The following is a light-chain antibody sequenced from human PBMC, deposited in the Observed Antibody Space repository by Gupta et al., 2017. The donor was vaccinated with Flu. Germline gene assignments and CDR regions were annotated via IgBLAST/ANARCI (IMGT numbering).Light chain of an antibody. J-gene: IGKJ1*01. Sequence: ISCRSRQGLVYSNGNNYLDWFLQRPGQSPRRLIYQVSYRASGVPDRFSGSGSGTDFTLKISRVEAEDVGLYFCMQGGQWPWAFGHGTTVEIK. V-gene: IGKV2-30*01. CDR3: MQGGQWPWA. CDR2: QVS. CDR1: QGLVYSNGNNY.